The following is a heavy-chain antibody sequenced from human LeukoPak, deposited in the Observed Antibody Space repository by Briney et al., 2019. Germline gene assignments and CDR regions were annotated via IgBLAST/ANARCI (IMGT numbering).Heavy chain of an antibody. CDR1: GFTFNNYA. CDR3: APQGYCTSTSCVMAY. J-gene: IGHJ4*02. Sequence: GGSLRLSCAASGFTFNNYAMSWVRQAPGKGLEWVSTISDDPGSTFYADSVKGRFTISRDNSKNTLYLQMNSLRAEDTAVYYCAPQGYCTSTSCVMAYWGQGTLVTVSS. CDR2: ISDDPGST. V-gene: IGHV3-23*01. D-gene: IGHD2-2*01.